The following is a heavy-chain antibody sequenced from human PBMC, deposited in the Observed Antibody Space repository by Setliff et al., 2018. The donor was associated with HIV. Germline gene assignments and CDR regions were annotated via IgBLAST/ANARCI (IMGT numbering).Heavy chain of an antibody. D-gene: IGHD1-20*01. J-gene: IGHJ6*02. CDR2: IWIDGNRK. Sequence: PGGSLRLSCAMSGFTFSDYNIYWVRQSPAKGLEWVALIWIDGNRKEYADSVKGRFTISRDNSKNTLYLQMNSLRAEDTAVYYCARDPGRYNGMDVWGQGTTVTVSS. CDR3: ARDPGRYNGMDV. V-gene: IGHV3-33*01. CDR1: GFTFSDYN.